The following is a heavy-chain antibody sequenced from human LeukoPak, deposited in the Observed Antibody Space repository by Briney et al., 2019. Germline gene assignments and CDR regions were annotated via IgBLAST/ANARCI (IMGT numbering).Heavy chain of an antibody. Sequence: GASVKVSCKASGYTFNNYGISWLRQAPGQGLEWMGWISAYNGNTNYAQKFQGRVTITADESTSTAYMELSSLRSEDTAVYYCAREELASFDPWGQGTLVTVSS. CDR3: AREELASFDP. CDR2: ISAYNGNT. J-gene: IGHJ5*02. V-gene: IGHV1-18*01. CDR1: GYTFNNYG. D-gene: IGHD1-1*01.